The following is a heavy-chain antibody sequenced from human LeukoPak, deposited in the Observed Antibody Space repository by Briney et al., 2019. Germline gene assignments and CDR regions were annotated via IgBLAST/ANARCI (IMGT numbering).Heavy chain of an antibody. CDR1: GDSISNYY. CDR3: ARGGKATVVTM. Sequence: SETLSLTCAVSGDSISNYYWSWIRQPAGKGLEIGRIYSSGSTNYNPSLKSRVSMSVDTSKNQFSLKLTSVTAADTAVYYCARGGKATVVTMWGQGILVTVSS. D-gene: IGHD4-23*01. J-gene: IGHJ4*02. CDR2: IYSSGST. V-gene: IGHV4-4*07.